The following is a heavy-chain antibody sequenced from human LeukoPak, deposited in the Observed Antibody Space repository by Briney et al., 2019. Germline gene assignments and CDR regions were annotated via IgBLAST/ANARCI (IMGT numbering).Heavy chain of an antibody. Sequence: GASLRLSCAPSGITFSSYAMSWVRQAPGKGLEWVSAIRGTGGRIYYGDSVKGRFTISRDNSKNTLYLQMNSLRAEDTAIYYCAKDRYGDSGGYFDLWGRGTLVTVSS. CDR1: GITFSSYA. J-gene: IGHJ2*01. CDR2: IRGTGGRI. V-gene: IGHV3-23*01. CDR3: AKDRYGDSGGYFDL. D-gene: IGHD4-17*01.